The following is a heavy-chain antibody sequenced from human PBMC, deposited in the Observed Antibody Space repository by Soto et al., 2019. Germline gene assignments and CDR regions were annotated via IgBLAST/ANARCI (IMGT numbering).Heavy chain of an antibody. CDR3: AKVQSSIAGRPYGMDV. CDR1: GFTFSSYA. D-gene: IGHD6-6*01. V-gene: IGHV3-23*01. J-gene: IGHJ6*02. Sequence: EVQVLESGGGLEQPGGSLRLSCAASGFTFSSYALSWVRQAPGKGLEWVSGISGSGGITYYADSVKGRFTMSRDNSKNTLYLQINSLRVEDTAVYYCAKVQSSIAGRPYGMDVWGQGTTVTVSS. CDR2: ISGSGGIT.